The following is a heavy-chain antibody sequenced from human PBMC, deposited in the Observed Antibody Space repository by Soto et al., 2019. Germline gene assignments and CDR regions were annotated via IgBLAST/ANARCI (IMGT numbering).Heavy chain of an antibody. CDR1: GYTFTSYA. CDR2: INAGNGNT. CDR3: ARSGVWEPRDY. Sequence: ASVKVSCKASGYTFTSYAMHWVRQAPGQRLEWMGWINAGNGNTKYSQKFQGRVTITRDTSASTAYMELSSLRSDDTAVYYCARSGVWEPRDYWGQGTLVTVSS. J-gene: IGHJ4*02. D-gene: IGHD1-26*01. V-gene: IGHV1-3*01.